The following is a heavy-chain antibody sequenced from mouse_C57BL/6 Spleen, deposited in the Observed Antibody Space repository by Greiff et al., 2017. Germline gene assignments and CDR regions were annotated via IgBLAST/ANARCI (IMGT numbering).Heavy chain of an antibody. CDR1: GYSITSGYY. CDR2: ISYDGSN. D-gene: IGHD2-13*01. CDR3: ARGDPYYFDY. V-gene: IGHV3-6*01. Sequence: EVQLQQSGPGLVNPSQSLSLTCSVTGYSITSGYYWNWIRQFPGNKLEWMGYISYDGSNNYNPSLKNRISITRDTSKNQFFLKLNSVTTEDTATYYCARGDPYYFDYWGQGTTLTVSS. J-gene: IGHJ2*01.